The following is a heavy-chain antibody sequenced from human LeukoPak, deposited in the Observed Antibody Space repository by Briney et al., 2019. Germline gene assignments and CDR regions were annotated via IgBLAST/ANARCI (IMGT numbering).Heavy chain of an antibody. CDR2: IYYSGST. CDR3: ARARLGVDILDY. D-gene: IGHD5-12*01. V-gene: IGHV4-61*01. J-gene: IGHJ4*02. Sequence: SETLSLTCTVSGGSISSGSHYWSWIRQPPGKGLEWIGYIYYSGSTNYNPSLKSRVTISVDTSKNQFSLKLSSVTAADTAVYYCARARLGVDILDYWGQGTLVTISS. CDR1: GGSISSGSHY.